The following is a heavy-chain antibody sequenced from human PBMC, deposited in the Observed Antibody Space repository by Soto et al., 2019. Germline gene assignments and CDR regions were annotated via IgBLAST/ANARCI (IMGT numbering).Heavy chain of an antibody. CDR1: GFTFSSYS. D-gene: IGHD6-13*01. J-gene: IGHJ4*02. CDR2: ISSSSSTT. CDR3: AKAFSWYDY. Sequence: GGSLRLSCAASGFTFSSYSMNWVRQAPGKGLEWLSGISSSSSTTYYADSVKGRFTISRDNSKNTLYLQMSSLRAEDTAVYYCAKAFSWYDYWGQGTLVTVSS. V-gene: IGHV3-23*01.